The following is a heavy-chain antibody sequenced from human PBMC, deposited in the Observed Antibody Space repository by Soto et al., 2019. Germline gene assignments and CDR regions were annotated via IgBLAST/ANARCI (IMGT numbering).Heavy chain of an antibody. D-gene: IGHD7-27*01. J-gene: IGHJ2*01. CDR2: ISYDGSNK. V-gene: IGHV3-30*04. CDR3: ARAPELGNWYFDL. CDR1: GFTFSSYA. Sequence: GGSLRLSCAASGFTFSSYAMHWVRQAPGKGLEWVAVISYDGSNKYYADSVKGRFTISRDNSKNTLYLQMNSLRAEDTAVYYCARAPELGNWYFDLWGRGTLVTVSS.